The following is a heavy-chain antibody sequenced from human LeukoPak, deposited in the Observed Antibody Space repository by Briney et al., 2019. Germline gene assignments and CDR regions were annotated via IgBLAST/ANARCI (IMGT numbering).Heavy chain of an antibody. CDR1: GGSISGYY. J-gene: IGHJ4*02. V-gene: IGHV4-4*07. D-gene: IGHD6-19*01. CDR2: IYTSGST. Sequence: SETLSLICTVSGGSISGYYWSWIRQPAGKGLEWIGRIYTSGSTNYNPSLKSRVTMSVDTSKNQFSLKLSSVTAADTAVYYCARGPTIAVAGTDFDYWGQGTLVTVSS. CDR3: ARGPTIAVAGTDFDY.